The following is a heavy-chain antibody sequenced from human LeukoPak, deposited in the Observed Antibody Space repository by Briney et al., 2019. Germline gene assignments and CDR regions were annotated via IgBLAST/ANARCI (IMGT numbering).Heavy chain of an antibody. CDR3: ARESGIQPYYYYYMDV. J-gene: IGHJ6*03. V-gene: IGHV4-4*07. D-gene: IGHD5-18*01. Sequence: SETLSLTCTVSGGSISSYYWSWIRQPAGKGLEWIGRIYTSGSTNYNPSLKSRVTMSVDTSKNQFSLKLSSVTAADTAVYYCARESGIQPYYYYYMDVWGKGTTVTISS. CDR1: GGSISSYY. CDR2: IYTSGST.